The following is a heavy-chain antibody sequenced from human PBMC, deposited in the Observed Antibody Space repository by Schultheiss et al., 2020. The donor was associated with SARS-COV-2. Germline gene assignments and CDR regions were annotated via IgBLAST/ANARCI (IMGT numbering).Heavy chain of an antibody. CDR3: AKENYDFWSGYYLGYYYYGMDV. J-gene: IGHJ6*02. Sequence: GGSLRLSCAASGFTFSSYSMNWVRQAPGKGLEWVSYISSSSSTIYYADSVKGRFTISRDNAKNSLYLQMNSLRDEDTAVYYCAKENYDFWSGYYLGYYYYGMDVWGQGTTVTVSS. V-gene: IGHV3-48*02. D-gene: IGHD3-3*01. CDR2: ISSSSSTI. CDR1: GFTFSSYS.